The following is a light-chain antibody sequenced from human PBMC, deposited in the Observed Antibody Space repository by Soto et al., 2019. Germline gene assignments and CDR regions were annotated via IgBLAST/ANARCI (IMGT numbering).Light chain of an antibody. CDR1: SSDVGSYNL. Sequence: QSALTQPASVSGSPGQSITISCTGTSSDVGSYNLVSWYQQHPGKAPKLMIYEGSKRPSGVSNRFSGSKSGNTASLTISGLQAEDEADHYCCSYAGSSIVVFGGGTKLTVL. CDR3: CSYAGSSIVV. CDR2: EGS. V-gene: IGLV2-23*01. J-gene: IGLJ2*01.